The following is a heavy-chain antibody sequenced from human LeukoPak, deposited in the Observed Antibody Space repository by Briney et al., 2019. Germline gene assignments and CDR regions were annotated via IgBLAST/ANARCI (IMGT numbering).Heavy chain of an antibody. CDR3: ARSSSNDYGDYSDYYYYGMDV. Sequence: GGSLRLSCAASGFTFSSYDMPWVRQATGKGLEWVSAIGTAGDTYYPGSVEGRFTISRENAKNSLYLQMNSLRAGDTAVYYCARSSSNDYGDYSDYYYYGMDVWGQGTTVTVSS. D-gene: IGHD4-17*01. CDR1: GFTFSSYD. CDR2: IGTAGDT. J-gene: IGHJ6*02. V-gene: IGHV3-13*01.